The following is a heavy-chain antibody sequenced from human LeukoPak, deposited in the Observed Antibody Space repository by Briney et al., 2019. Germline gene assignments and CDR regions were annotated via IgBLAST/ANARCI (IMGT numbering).Heavy chain of an antibody. CDR3: ASTPNGVAAIYFDY. CDR1: GFIFSNYA. V-gene: IGHV3-30*04. J-gene: IGHJ4*02. CDR2: ISYDGSNK. Sequence: GGSLRLSCAASGFIFSNYAMHWVRQAPGKGLEWVAVISYDGSNKYYADSVKGRFTISRDNAKNTLYLQMNSLRAGDTAVYYCASTPNGVAAIYFDYXGQGTLVTVSS. D-gene: IGHD2-15*01.